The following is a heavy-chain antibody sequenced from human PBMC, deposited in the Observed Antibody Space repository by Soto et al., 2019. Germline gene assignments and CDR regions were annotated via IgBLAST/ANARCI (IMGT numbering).Heavy chain of an antibody. CDR2: VHYSGVT. D-gene: IGHD3-10*01. V-gene: IGHV4-59*01. CDR3: AKSVRGDLYYYYHYMEV. CDR1: GGSLSSYL. J-gene: IGHJ6*03. Sequence: QVQLQESGPGLVKPSETLSLTCTVSGGSLSSYLWDWLRQSPGKGLEYIAFVHYSGVTNYDPSLKSRLSASVDTSKNQFSLSLTSVTAADTAVYYCAKSVRGDLYYYYHYMEVWGRGTTVTVSS.